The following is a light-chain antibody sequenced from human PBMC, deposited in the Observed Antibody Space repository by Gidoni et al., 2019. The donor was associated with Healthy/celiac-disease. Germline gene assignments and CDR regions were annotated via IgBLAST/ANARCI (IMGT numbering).Light chain of an antibody. V-gene: IGLV1-44*01. J-gene: IGLJ3*02. CDR3: AAWDDSLNGRV. CDR1: SPNIGSNT. CDR2: SNN. Sequence: QSLLTQPPSASGTPGQRVTISCSGSSPNIGSNTVNWYQQLPGTAPKLLIYSNNQRPSGVPDRFSGSKSGTSASLAISGLQSEDEADYYCAAWDDSLNGRVFGGGTKLTVL.